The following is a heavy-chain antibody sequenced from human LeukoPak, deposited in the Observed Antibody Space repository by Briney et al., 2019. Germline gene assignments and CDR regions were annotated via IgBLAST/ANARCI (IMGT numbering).Heavy chain of an antibody. Sequence: GGSLRLSCAASGFSFSDYYMSWIRQAPGKGLEWVSYISSSSTYTNYADSVKGRFTISRDNAKNSLYLQMNSLRAEDTAVYYCARYIAAAGPFFDYWGQGTLVTVSS. CDR3: ARYIAAAGPFFDY. CDR1: GFSFSDYY. CDR2: ISSSSTYT. D-gene: IGHD6-13*01. V-gene: IGHV3-11*03. J-gene: IGHJ4*02.